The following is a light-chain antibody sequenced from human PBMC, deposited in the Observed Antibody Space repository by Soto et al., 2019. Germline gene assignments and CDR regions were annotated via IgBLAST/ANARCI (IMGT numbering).Light chain of an antibody. V-gene: IGKV3-11*01. Sequence: EIVWTQSPATLSLSPGERATRSCRARQSVSSYLAWYQQKPGQAPRLLIYDASNRATGIPARFSGRGSGTDFTLTISSLEPEDFAVYYCQQRSDWPSTFGGGTKVEI. J-gene: IGKJ4*01. CDR1: QSVSSY. CDR2: DAS. CDR3: QQRSDWPST.